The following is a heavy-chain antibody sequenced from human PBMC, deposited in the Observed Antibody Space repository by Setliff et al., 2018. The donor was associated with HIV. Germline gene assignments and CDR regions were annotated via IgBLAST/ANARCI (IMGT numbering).Heavy chain of an antibody. CDR2: IYYSGST. CDR3: AREYCSAGSCYSGR. V-gene: IGHV4-39*02. D-gene: IGHD2-15*01. CDR1: GGSISSSSDH. J-gene: IGHJ4*02. Sequence: SETLSLTCTVSGGSISSSSDHWGWIRQPPGKGLEWIGYIYYSGSTYYNPSLKSRITISVDTSKNQFSLKLSSVTAADTAVYYCAREYCSAGSCYSGRWGQGMLVTVSS.